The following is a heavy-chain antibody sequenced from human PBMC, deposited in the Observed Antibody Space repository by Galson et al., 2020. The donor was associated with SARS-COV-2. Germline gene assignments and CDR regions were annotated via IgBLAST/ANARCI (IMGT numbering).Heavy chain of an antibody. CDR2: VQHSGST. Sequence: SETLYLTCTVSGASISSTNWWSWVRQTPGKGLEWLGEVQHSGSTNYNPSPRSRVTMSVDKSKNHFSLKLSSVTAADTAVYYCARGGPLSGWCQDYWGQGTLVTVSS. J-gene: IGHJ4*02. CDR3: ARGGPLSGWCQDY. CDR1: GASISSTNW. D-gene: IGHD6-19*01. V-gene: IGHV4-4*02.